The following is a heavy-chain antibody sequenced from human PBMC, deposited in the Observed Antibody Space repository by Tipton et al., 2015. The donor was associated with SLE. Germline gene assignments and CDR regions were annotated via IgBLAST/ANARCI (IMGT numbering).Heavy chain of an antibody. CDR3: ATMGDRWYLHL. CDR2: IYHSGNT. V-gene: IGHV4-59*12. D-gene: IGHD3-16*01. Sequence: TLSLTCTVSGGSITGSYWSWIRLPPGKGLEWIGYIYHSGNTYYNPSLRSRVRISVDTSVNQFSLDLSSVTAADTAVYYCATMGDRWYLHLWGRGTPVTVSS. CDR1: GGSITGSY. J-gene: IGHJ2*01.